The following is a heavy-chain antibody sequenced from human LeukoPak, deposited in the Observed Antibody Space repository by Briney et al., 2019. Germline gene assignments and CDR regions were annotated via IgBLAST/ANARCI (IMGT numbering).Heavy chain of an antibody. V-gene: IGHV1-69*05. Sequence: SVKVSCKVSGYTLTELSMHWVRQAPGKGLEWMGGIIPIFGTANYAQKFQGRVTITTDESTSTAYMELSSLRSEDTAVYYCARDSRSSSSAYYFDYWGQGTLVTVSS. D-gene: IGHD6-6*01. CDR1: GYTLTELS. CDR3: ARDSRSSSSAYYFDY. CDR2: IIPIFGTA. J-gene: IGHJ4*02.